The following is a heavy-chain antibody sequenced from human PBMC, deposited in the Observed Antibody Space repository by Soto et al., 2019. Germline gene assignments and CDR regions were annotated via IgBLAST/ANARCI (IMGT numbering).Heavy chain of an antibody. Sequence: QVQLVESGGGLVKPGGSLRLSCAASGFTFSEYYMTWIRQAPGRGLEWVSSISSSSGTISYANSVKGRFTISRDNAQNSLCLQMTSLRAEDTAVNYCARGAYRTKTDSDYWGQGTLVTVSS. CDR1: GFTFSEYY. J-gene: IGHJ4*02. D-gene: IGHD1-26*01. CDR3: ARGAYRTKTDSDY. V-gene: IGHV3-11*01. CDR2: ISSSSGTI.